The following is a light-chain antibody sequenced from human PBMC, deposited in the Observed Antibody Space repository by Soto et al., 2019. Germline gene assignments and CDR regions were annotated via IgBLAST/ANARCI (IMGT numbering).Light chain of an antibody. J-gene: IGKJ1*01. CDR1: QSVTYN. V-gene: IGKV3-15*01. Sequence: MTQSPSSLSASVGDRVTLSCRATQSVTYNLAWYQQKPGQAPRLLIYGASTRATGIPARFSGRGSGTEFSLTITSLQSEDFAVYYCQQYNDWLWTFGQGTKVDIK. CDR2: GAS. CDR3: QQYNDWLWT.